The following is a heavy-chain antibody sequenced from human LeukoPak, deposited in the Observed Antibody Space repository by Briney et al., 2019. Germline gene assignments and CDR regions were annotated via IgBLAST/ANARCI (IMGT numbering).Heavy chain of an antibody. D-gene: IGHD1-7*01. CDR2: IYYSGST. V-gene: IGHV4-39*07. CDR1: GGYISSNNHY. Sequence: SETLSLTCSVSGGYISSNNHYWGWIRQPPGKGLDWIGSIYYSGSTYYNPSLKSRVTISVDTSKNQFSLKLSSVTAADTAVYYCARTHNWNYVRDWGQGTLVTVSS. J-gene: IGHJ4*02. CDR3: ARTHNWNYVRD.